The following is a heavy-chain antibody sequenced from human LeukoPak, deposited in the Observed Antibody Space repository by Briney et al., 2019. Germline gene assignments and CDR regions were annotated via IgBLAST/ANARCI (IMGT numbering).Heavy chain of an antibody. V-gene: IGHV3-23*01. CDR3: AKGDYDILTGYYPVDY. Sequence: GGSLRLSCAASGFTFSSYALSWVRQAPGKGLEWVSAISGSGGSTYYADSVKGRFTISRDNSKNTLYLQMNSLRAEDTAVYYCAKGDYDILTGYYPVDYWGQGTLVTVSS. J-gene: IGHJ4*02. CDR2: ISGSGGST. D-gene: IGHD3-9*01. CDR1: GFTFSSYA.